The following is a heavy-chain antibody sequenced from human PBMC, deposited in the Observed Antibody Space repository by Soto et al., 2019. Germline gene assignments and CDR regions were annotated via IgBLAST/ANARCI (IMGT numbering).Heavy chain of an antibody. CDR1: GFTFSNAW. D-gene: IGHD2-8*01. CDR2: IKSKTDGGTT. V-gene: IGHV3-15*01. J-gene: IGHJ4*02. CDR3: TTQSPEKYCTNGVCYTYRFDY. Sequence: GGSLRLSCAASGFTFSNAWMSWVRQAPGKGLEWVGRIKSKTDGGTTDYAAPVKGRFTISRDDSKNTRYLQMNSRKTEETAVYYCTTQSPEKYCTNGVCYTYRFDYWGQGTRVTVSS.